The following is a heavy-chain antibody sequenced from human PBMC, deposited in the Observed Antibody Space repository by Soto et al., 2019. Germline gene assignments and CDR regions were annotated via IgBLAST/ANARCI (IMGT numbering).Heavy chain of an antibody. CDR3: VRVGEYSNYFDY. CDR2: IYHSGST. J-gene: IGHJ4*02. V-gene: IGHV4-4*02. Sequence: SETLSLTCAVSSGSISSSNWWSWVRQPPGKGLEWIGEIYHSGSTNYNPSLKSRVTISVDKSKNQFSLKLSSVTAADTAVYYCVRVGEYSNYFDYWGQGTLVTVSS. D-gene: IGHD3-10*01. CDR1: SGSISSSNW.